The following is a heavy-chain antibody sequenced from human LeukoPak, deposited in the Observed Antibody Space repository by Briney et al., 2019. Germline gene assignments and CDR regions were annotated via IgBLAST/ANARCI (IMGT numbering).Heavy chain of an antibody. D-gene: IGHD3-22*01. CDR1: GFTSNTYG. J-gene: IGHJ4*02. CDR2: VSYDGHNI. CDR3: AKEYESSGYSFLSDY. Sequence: PGGSLRLSCATSGFTSNTYGMHWVRQAPGKGLEWVAVVSYDGHNIYYADSVKGRFTISRDNSKNTLYLQMSYLRAEDTAVYYCAKEYESSGYSFLSDYWGQGTLVTVSS. V-gene: IGHV3-30*18.